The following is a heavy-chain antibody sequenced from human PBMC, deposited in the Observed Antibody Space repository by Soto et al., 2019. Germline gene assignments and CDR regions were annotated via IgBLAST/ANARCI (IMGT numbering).Heavy chain of an antibody. V-gene: IGHV3-21*01. J-gene: IGHJ4*02. CDR2: ISGSGSYI. CDR3: GRDYYYDRSGYSPLDY. D-gene: IGHD3-22*01. CDR1: GFTFSSYS. Sequence: EVHLVESGGGLVKPGGSLRLSCAASGFTFSSYSMNWVRQAPGKGLEWVSSISGSGSYISYADSVKGRFTISRDNAKNSLDLQMNSVRAEDTAVYYCGRDYYYDRSGYSPLDYWGQGTLVTVSS.